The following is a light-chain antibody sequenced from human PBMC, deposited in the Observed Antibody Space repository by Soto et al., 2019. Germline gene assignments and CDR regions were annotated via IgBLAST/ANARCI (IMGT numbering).Light chain of an antibody. CDR1: NSNIGAGYD. V-gene: IGLV1-40*01. CDR2: GNS. CDR3: QSFDSSLSGWL. J-gene: IGLJ3*02. Sequence: QSVLTQPPSVSGAPGQRVTISCTGSNSNIGAGYDVHWYQQLPGTAPKLLIYGNSHRPSGVPDRFSGSKSGTSASLAITGLQAEDEADYYCQSFDSSLSGWLFGGGTKLTVL.